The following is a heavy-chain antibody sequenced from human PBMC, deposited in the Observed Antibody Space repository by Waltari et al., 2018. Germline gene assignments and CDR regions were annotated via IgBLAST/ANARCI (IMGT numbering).Heavy chain of an antibody. Sequence: QVQLVQSGAEVKKPGSSVKVSCKASGGTFSSYAISWVRQAPGQGLEWMGGIIPIFGTANYAQKFQGRVTITADESTSTAYMELSSLRSEDTAVYYCAGEWGAAAGTLPVKYYYYGMDVWGQGTTVTVSS. CDR3: AGEWGAAAGTLPVKYYYYGMDV. V-gene: IGHV1-69*12. CDR2: IIPIFGTA. CDR1: GGTFSSYA. D-gene: IGHD6-13*01. J-gene: IGHJ6*02.